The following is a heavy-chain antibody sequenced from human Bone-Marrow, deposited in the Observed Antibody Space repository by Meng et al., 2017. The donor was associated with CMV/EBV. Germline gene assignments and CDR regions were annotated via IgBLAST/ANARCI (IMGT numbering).Heavy chain of an antibody. Sequence: ASVKVSCKASGYTFTDYYIHWVRQAPGRGPEWMGWINPSSGGIKYAQKFQGRVTLTRDTSISAAYMELSRLRSDDTAVYYCAISLIVEVSDATGRIMYGTSGIDFWGQATLVTASS. CDR2: INPSSGGI. J-gene: IGHJ4*02. CDR1: GYTFTDYY. D-gene: IGHD2-2*01. CDR3: AISLIVEVSDATGRIMYGTSGIDF. V-gene: IGHV1-2*02.